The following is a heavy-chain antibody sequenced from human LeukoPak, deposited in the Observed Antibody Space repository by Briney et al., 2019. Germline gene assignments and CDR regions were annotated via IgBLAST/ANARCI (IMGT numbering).Heavy chain of an antibody. V-gene: IGHV1-69*04. D-gene: IGHD3-16*01. CDR3: AREGFGEWEQLPFVH. CDR1: GGTFRTYP. J-gene: IGHJ4*02. Sequence: SVKVSCKSSGGTFRTYPIAWVRQAPGQGLEWMGRIIPILGMANYAQKFQGRVTFTAEESTSTAYMDLSSLTSEDTAVYYCAREGFGEWEQLPFVHWGQGTLVSVSS. CDR2: IIPILGMA.